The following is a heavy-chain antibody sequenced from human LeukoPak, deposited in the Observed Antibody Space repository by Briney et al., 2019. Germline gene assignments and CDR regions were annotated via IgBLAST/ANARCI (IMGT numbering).Heavy chain of an antibody. CDR2: ISNDGSIT. CDR1: GFTFSHSW. Sequence: GGSLRLSCVASGFTFSHSWMTWVRQAPGKGLEWVAVISNDGSITKYGDSVKGRFTISRDNSKNTLYVQMNSLRTDDAAVYYCAKSKSPYPMDYIFDFWGQGTLVTVSS. D-gene: IGHD4-11*01. J-gene: IGHJ4*02. CDR3: AKSKSPYPMDYIFDF. V-gene: IGHV3-30*18.